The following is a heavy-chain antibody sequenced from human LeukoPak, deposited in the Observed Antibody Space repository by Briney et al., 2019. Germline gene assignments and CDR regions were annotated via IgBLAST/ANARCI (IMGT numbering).Heavy chain of an antibody. CDR2: ISYDGSNK. J-gene: IGHJ3*02. CDR3: ARDRGGMTTVTHDAFDI. V-gene: IGHV3-30-3*01. Sequence: GGSLRLSCAASGFTFSSYAMHWVRQAPGKGLEWVAVISYDGSNKYYADSVKGRFTISRDNSKNTLYLQMNSLRAEDTAVYYCARDRGGMTTVTHDAFDIWGQGQWSPSLQ. CDR1: GFTFSSYA. D-gene: IGHD4-17*01.